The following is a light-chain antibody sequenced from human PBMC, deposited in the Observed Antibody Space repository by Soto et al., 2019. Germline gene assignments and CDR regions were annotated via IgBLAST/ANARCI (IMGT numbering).Light chain of an antibody. Sequence: IVLTHSPCTLSLSPLERATLSCRASQSVSSNLAWYQQKPGQAPRLLIYGASSRATGIPDRFSGSGSGTDFTLTISRLEPEDFAVYYCQEYETSVTFGGGTKVDIK. CDR3: QEYETSVT. J-gene: IGKJ4*01. V-gene: IGKV3-20*01. CDR1: QSVSSN. CDR2: GAS.